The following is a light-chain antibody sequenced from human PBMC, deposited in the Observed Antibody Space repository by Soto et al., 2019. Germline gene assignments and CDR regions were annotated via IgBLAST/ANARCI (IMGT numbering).Light chain of an antibody. V-gene: IGKV3-11*01. CDR2: DTS. CDR3: QQRSSWPT. Sequence: EIVLTQSPATLSLSPGERATLSCRASQSVNSYLAWYQQKCGQAPRLLIYDTSNRATGIPDRFSGSGSGTDVTLTISSLEPEDCAVYYCQQRSSWPTFGQGTRLEIK. J-gene: IGKJ2*01. CDR1: QSVNSY.